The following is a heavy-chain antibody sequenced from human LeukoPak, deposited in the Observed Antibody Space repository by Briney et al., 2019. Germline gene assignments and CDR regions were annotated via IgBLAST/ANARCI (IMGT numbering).Heavy chain of an antibody. CDR1: GGTFSSYA. CDR3: ASLTRYSGSTDV. CDR2: IIPIFGTA. V-gene: IGHV1-69*05. J-gene: IGHJ6*04. Sequence: SVKVSCKASGGTFSSYAISWVRQALGQGLEWMGGIIPIFGTANYAQKFQGRVTITTDESTSTAYMELSSLRSEDTAVYYCASLTRYSGSTDVWGKGTTVTVSS. D-gene: IGHD2-21*01.